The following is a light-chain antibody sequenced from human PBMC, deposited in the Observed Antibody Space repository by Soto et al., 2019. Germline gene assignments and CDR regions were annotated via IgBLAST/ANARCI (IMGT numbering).Light chain of an antibody. CDR2: DVS. CDR1: SSDVGNYNY. Sequence: QSVLTQPASVSGSPGQSITISCTGASSDVGNYNYVSWYQQHPGKAPKLIIYDVSNRPSGVSNRFFGSKSGNTASLTISGLQAEDEADYYCSSYTSSTTLYVFGTGTKVTVL. J-gene: IGLJ1*01. CDR3: SSYTSSTTLYV. V-gene: IGLV2-14*03.